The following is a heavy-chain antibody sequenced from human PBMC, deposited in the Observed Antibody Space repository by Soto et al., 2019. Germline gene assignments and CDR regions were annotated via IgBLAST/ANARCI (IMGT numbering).Heavy chain of an antibody. CDR3: ARGIRFFEWLSVTDYMDV. Sequence: GGSLRLSCEASGFTFSSYSMNWVRQAPGKGLEWVSSISSSSSYRYYADSVKGRFTVSIDNAKNSLYLQMNSLRAEDTAVYYCARGIRFFEWLSVTDYMDVWGKGTTVTVSS. J-gene: IGHJ6*03. CDR1: GFTFSSYS. D-gene: IGHD3-3*01. V-gene: IGHV3-21*01. CDR2: ISSSSSYR.